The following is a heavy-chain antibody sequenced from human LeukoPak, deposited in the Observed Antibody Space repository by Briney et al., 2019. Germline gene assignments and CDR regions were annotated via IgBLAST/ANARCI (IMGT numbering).Heavy chain of an antibody. CDR3: AKQRFGELKPEWVFHY. D-gene: IGHD3-10*01. V-gene: IGHV3-23*01. CDR2: ISGSGGST. Sequence: PGGSLRLSCAASGFTFSSYAMSWVRQAPGKGLEWVSAISGSGGSTYYADSVKGRFTISRDNSKNTLYLQMNSLRAEDTAVYYCAKQRFGELKPEWVFHYWRQRTLVTLSS. CDR1: GFTFSSYA. J-gene: IGHJ4*02.